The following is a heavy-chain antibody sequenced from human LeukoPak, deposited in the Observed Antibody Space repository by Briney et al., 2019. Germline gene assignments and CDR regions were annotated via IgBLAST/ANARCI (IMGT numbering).Heavy chain of an antibody. CDR2: IFYTGNT. J-gene: IGHJ5*02. CDR1: GGSILDSTYY. V-gene: IGHV4-39*01. D-gene: IGHD3-22*01. Sequence: SETLSLTCTVSGGSILDSTYYWAWIRQPPGKGLEWIATIFYTGNTHYNPSLKSRVTMSVDMVKNQFSLNLNSVTAADRAVYYCARQSSGYYYGWFDPWGQGTLVTVSS. CDR3: ARQSSGYYYGWFDP.